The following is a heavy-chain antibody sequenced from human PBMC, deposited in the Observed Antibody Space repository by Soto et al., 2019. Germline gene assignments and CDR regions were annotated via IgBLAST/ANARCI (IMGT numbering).Heavy chain of an antibody. V-gene: IGHV3-23*01. CDR1: GFTFSSYA. CDR3: AKLRAGSSRHPDYFDY. D-gene: IGHD6-13*01. Sequence: GGSLRLSCAASGFTFSSYAMSWVRQAPGKGLEWVSAISGSGGSTYYADSVKGRFTISRDNSKNTLYLQMNSLRAEDTAVYYCAKLRAGSSRHPDYFDYWGQGTLVTVSS. CDR2: ISGSGGST. J-gene: IGHJ4*02.